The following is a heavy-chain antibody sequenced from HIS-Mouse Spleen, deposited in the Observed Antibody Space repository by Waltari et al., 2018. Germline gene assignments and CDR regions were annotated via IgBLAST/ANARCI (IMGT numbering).Heavy chain of an antibody. CDR3: ARGRFHSWNDAFDI. CDR2: INHSGSN. Sequence: QVQLQQWGAGLLKPSETLSLTCAVYGGSFSGYYWSWIRQPPGKGLEWIGEINHSGSNKDNPSLKSRVTISVDTSKNQFSLKLSSVTAADTAVYYCARGRFHSWNDAFDIWGQGTTVTVSS. J-gene: IGHJ3*02. CDR1: GGSFSGYY. V-gene: IGHV4-34*01. D-gene: IGHD1-1*01.